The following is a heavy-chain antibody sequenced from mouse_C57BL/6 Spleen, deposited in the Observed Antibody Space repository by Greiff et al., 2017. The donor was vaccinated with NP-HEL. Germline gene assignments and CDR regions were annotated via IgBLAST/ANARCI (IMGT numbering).Heavy chain of an antibody. J-gene: IGHJ3*01. Sequence: VQLQQPGAELVKPGASVKLSCKASGYTFTSYWMQWVKQRPGQGLEWIGEIDPSDSYTNYNQKFKGKATLTVDTSSSTAYMQLSSLTSEDSAVYYCARRRYYGSFAYWGQGTLVTVSA. V-gene: IGHV1-50*01. CDR2: IDPSDSYT. CDR3: ARRRYYGSFAY. CDR1: GYTFTSYW. D-gene: IGHD1-1*01.